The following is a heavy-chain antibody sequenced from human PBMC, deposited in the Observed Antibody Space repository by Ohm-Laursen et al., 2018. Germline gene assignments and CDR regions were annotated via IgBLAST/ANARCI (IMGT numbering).Heavy chain of an antibody. V-gene: IGHV3-74*01. CDR1: GFTFSSFW. CDR3: AKDRSGSALSDGIEY. D-gene: IGHD1-26*01. J-gene: IGHJ4*02. CDR2: ANSDGSST. Sequence: SLRLSCTASGFTFSSFWMHWVRQAPGQGLVWVSRANSDGSSTTYADSVKGRFTISRDNAKNTLYLQMNSLRAEDTAVYYCAKDRSGSALSDGIEYWGQGTLVTVSS.